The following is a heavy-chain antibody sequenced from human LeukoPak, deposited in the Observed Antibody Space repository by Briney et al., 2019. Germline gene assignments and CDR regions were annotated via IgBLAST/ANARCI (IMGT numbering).Heavy chain of an antibody. CDR1: GGSISSSSYY. J-gene: IGHJ4*02. CDR3: ARRGSGDYFEYDFDS. Sequence: SETLSLTCTVSGGSISSSSYYWGWIRQPPGKGLEWIGTISYSGRTSYKPSLKSRVTISVTQFSLKLSSVTAADTAVYYCARRGSGDYFEYDFDSWGQGTLVTVSS. D-gene: IGHD3-10*01. V-gene: IGHV4-39*01. CDR2: ISYSGRT.